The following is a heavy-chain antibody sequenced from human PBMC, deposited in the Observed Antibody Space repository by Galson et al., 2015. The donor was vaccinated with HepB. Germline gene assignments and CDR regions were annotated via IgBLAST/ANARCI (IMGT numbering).Heavy chain of an antibody. CDR2: ISSSSSTI. CDR3: ARASRAGYCSSTSCFIFDY. CDR1: GFTFSSYS. V-gene: IGHV3-48*01. Sequence: SLRLSCAASGFTFSSYSMNWVRQAPGKGLEWVSYISSSSSTIYYADSVKGRFTISRDNAKNSLYLQMNSLRAEDTAVYYCARASRAGYCSSTSCFIFDYWGQGTLVTVSS. D-gene: IGHD2-2*01. J-gene: IGHJ4*02.